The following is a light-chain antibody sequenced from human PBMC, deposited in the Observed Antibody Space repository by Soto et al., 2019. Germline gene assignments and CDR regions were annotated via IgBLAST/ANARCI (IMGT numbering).Light chain of an antibody. CDR3: QQYYDWPPWT. CDR2: DTS. CDR1: QSVSSK. V-gene: IGKV3-15*01. J-gene: IGKJ1*01. Sequence: EILRTQSPGTLSVSPGERDTLSCRASQSVSSKLAWYQQKPGQAPRLLIYDTSTRATGIPDRFRGSGSATEFTLTISSLQSEDFALYYCQQYYDWPPWTFGQGTKVDIK.